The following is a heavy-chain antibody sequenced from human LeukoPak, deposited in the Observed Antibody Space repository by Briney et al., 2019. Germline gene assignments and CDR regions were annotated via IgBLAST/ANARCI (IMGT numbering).Heavy chain of an antibody. J-gene: IGHJ6*02. CDR1: GFSFSAYA. CDR3: AKDQVPGGPYGDYYYGMDV. Sequence: GGSLRLSCAASGFSFSAYAMSWVRQAPGKGLEWVSAISGSGGSTYYADSVKGRFTISRDNSKNTLYLQMNSLRAEDTAVYYCAKDQVPGGPYGDYYYGMDVWGQGTTVTVSS. V-gene: IGHV3-23*01. D-gene: IGHD4-17*01. CDR2: ISGSGGST.